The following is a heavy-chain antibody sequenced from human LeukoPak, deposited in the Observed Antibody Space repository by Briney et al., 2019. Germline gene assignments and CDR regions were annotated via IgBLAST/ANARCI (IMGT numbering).Heavy chain of an antibody. CDR1: GFTFSDYN. Sequence: PGGSLRLSCAASGFTFSDYNMSWIRQPPGKGLEWIGSIYYSGSTYYNPSLKSRVTISVDTSKNQFSLKLSSVTAADTAVYYCARVFDSGSQAYFYYMDVWGKGTTVTIFS. CDR2: IYYSGST. V-gene: IGHV4-38-2*01. J-gene: IGHJ6*03. CDR3: ARVFDSGSQAYFYYMDV. D-gene: IGHD3-10*01.